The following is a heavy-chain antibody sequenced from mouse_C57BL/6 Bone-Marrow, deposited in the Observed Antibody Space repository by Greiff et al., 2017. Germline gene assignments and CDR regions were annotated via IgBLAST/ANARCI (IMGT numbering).Heavy chain of an antibody. J-gene: IGHJ1*03. Sequence: QVQLQQSGAELVRPGTSVKLSCKASGYTFTSYWMHWVKQRPGQGLEWIGVIDPSDSYTNYNQKFKGKATLTGDTSSSTAYMQLSSLTSEGSAVYYCARRISTGVGDWYFDVWGTGTTVTVSA. CDR1: GYTFTSYW. D-gene: IGHD1-1*01. V-gene: IGHV1-59*01. CDR2: IDPSDSYT. CDR3: ARRISTGVGDWYFDV.